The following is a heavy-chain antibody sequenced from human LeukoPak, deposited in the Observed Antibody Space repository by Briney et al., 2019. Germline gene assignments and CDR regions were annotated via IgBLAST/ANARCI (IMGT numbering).Heavy chain of an antibody. J-gene: IGHJ5*02. V-gene: IGHV5-51*01. CDR2: IYPGGSDT. CDR3: ARLQQQLVRGNWFDP. D-gene: IGHD6-13*01. Sequence: GESLKISCKGSGYSLTSYWIGWVRQMPGKGLEWMGIIYPGGSDTRYSPSFQGQVTISADKSISTAYLQWSSLKASDTAMYYCARLQQQLVRGNWFDPWGQGTLVTVSS. CDR1: GYSLTSYW.